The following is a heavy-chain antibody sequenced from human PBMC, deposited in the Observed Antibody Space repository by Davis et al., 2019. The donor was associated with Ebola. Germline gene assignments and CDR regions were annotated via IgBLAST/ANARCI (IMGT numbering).Heavy chain of an antibody. J-gene: IGHJ6*02. CDR2: IKQDGSEK. V-gene: IGHV3-7*03. Sequence: GESLKISCTDSVITFSSYAMTWVRQAPGKGLEWVANIKQDGSEKYYVDSVKGRFTISRDNAKNSLYLQMNSLRAEDTAVYYCARAIAGSGSYLDYYYYYGMDVWGQGTTVTVSS. CDR3: ARAIAGSGSYLDYYYYYGMDV. CDR1: VITFSSYA. D-gene: IGHD1-26*01.